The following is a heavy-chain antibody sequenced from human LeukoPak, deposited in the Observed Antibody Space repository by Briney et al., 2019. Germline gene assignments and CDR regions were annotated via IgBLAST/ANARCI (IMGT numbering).Heavy chain of an antibody. Sequence: ASVKVSCKASGFTFTSSAMQWVRQARGQRLEWIGWIVIGSGNTNYAQKFQERVTLTRDMSTSTAYMELSSLRSEDTAMYYCASSLESDFWSGYLSVWGQGTLVTVSS. J-gene: IGHJ4*02. CDR2: IVIGSGNT. V-gene: IGHV1-58*02. D-gene: IGHD3-3*01. CDR1: GFTFTSSA. CDR3: ASSLESDFWSGYLSV.